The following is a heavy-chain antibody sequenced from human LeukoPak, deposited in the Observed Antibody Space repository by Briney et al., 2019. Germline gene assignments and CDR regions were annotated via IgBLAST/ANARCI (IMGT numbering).Heavy chain of an antibody. V-gene: IGHV3-74*01. CDR3: AGDDILTGYYVY. J-gene: IGHJ4*02. CDR1: GFTFSSYW. D-gene: IGHD3-9*01. CDR2: INSDGSST. Sequence: GGSLRLSCAASGFTFSSYWMHWVRQAPGKGLVWVSRINSDGSSTSYADSVKGRFTISRDNAKNTLYLQMNSLRAEDTAVYYCAGDDILTGYYVYWGQGTLVTVSS.